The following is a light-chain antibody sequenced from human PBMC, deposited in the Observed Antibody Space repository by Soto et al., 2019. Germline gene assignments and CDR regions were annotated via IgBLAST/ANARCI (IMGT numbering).Light chain of an antibody. J-gene: IGLJ1*01. CDR1: SSDVGGYNY. CDR3: SSYTSSSTSYV. Sequence: QSALTQPASVSGSPGQSITISCTGTSSDVGGYNYVSWYQQHPGKAPKLMIYEVSNRPSGVSNRFSGSKSGNTASLTISGLQAEDEADYYCSSYTSSSTSYVFGTWTQLTVL. V-gene: IGLV2-14*01. CDR2: EVS.